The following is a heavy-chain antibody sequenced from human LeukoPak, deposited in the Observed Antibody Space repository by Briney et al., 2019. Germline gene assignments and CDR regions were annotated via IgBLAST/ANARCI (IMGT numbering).Heavy chain of an antibody. D-gene: IGHD3-22*01. Sequence: HPGGSLRLSCAASGFTFSSYAMSWVRQAPGKGLEWVSAISGSGGSTYYADSVKGRFTISRDNSKNTLYLQMNSLRAEDTAVYYCAKDRFYDSSGYHWDDAFDIWGQGTMVTVSS. CDR1: GFTFSSYA. V-gene: IGHV3-23*01. CDR3: AKDRFYDSSGYHWDDAFDI. J-gene: IGHJ3*02. CDR2: ISGSGGST.